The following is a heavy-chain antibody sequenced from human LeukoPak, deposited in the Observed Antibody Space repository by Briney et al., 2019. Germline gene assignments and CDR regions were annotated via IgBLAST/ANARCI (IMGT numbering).Heavy chain of an antibody. CDR2: ISDGGVT. D-gene: IGHD3-10*01. Sequence: GGSLRLSCATSDFTVSDNYMSWVRQAPGRGLEWVSVISDGGVTYYADSVKGRFTISRDDSNDTLYLQMNSLRPEDTAGYYCGGSGSYYTPSYYWGQGTLVTVSS. V-gene: IGHV3-53*01. CDR3: GGSGSYYTPSYY. J-gene: IGHJ4*02. CDR1: DFTVSDNY.